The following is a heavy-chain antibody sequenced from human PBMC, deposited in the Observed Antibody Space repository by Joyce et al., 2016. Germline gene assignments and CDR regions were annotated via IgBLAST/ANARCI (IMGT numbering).Heavy chain of an antibody. Sequence: QVQLVESGGGVVQPGRSLKLSCAASGFTFSDYPMHWVRQATGKGLDWVAVISSDGSNSFDADSVKGRFTISRDNSKNTLYLQLHSLRAEDTAVYYCARGNYGSGSYRDYWGQGTLVTVSS. CDR1: GFTFSDYP. J-gene: IGHJ4*02. CDR3: ARGNYGSGSYRDY. V-gene: IGHV3-30*04. CDR2: ISSDGSNS. D-gene: IGHD3-10*01.